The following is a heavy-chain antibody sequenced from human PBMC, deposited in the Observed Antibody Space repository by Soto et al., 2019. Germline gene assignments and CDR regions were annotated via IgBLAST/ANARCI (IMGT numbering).Heavy chain of an antibody. CDR2: FKWDSGDV. Sequence: GGSLRLSCAASGFTFGDYAMHWVRQVPGKGLEWVSGFKWDSGDVGYADSVKGRFTISRDNAKNSLYLQMNSLRPEDTAVYYCAKDRSSGSPYYGMDFWGQGTMVTVSS. CDR1: GFTFGDYA. J-gene: IGHJ6*02. V-gene: IGHV3-9*01. D-gene: IGHD3-10*01. CDR3: AKDRSSGSPYYGMDF.